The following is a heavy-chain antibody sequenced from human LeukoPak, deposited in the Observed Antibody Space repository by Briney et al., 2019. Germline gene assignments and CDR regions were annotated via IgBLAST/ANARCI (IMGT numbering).Heavy chain of an antibody. J-gene: IGHJ4*02. CDR1: GYSFADYY. CDR2: INPNSGGT. D-gene: IGHD3-22*01. Sequence: ASVKVSCKASGYSFADYYMHWVRQAPGQGLEWMGWINPNSGGTNYAQKFQGRVTMTRDTSISTAYMELSRLRSDDTAVYYCATADTSRITMIDLHYFDYWGQGTLVTVSS. CDR3: ATADTSRITMIDLHYFDY. V-gene: IGHV1-2*02.